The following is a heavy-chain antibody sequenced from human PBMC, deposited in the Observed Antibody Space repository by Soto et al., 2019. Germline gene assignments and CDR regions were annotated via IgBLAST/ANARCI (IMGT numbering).Heavy chain of an antibody. V-gene: IGHV1-69*06. J-gene: IGHJ6*02. CDR2: IIPAFGTT. Sequence: QVQLVQSGAAVSKPGSSVKVSCKASGGTFGIYAIGWVRQAPGQGLEWMGGIIPAFGTTKNAQKFQDRVDMTADKSTNTVYMELRGLRFDNTDVYYCARVPRQMLYGPTRNGMDVWGQGTTLIVYS. CDR1: GGTFGIYA. CDR3: ARVPRQMLYGPTRNGMDV. D-gene: IGHD2-2*02.